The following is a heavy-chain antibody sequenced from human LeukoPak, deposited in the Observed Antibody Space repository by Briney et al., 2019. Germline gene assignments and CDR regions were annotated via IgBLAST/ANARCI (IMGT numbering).Heavy chain of an antibody. CDR2: IYYSGST. V-gene: IGHV4-39*01. D-gene: IGHD2-2*01. J-gene: IGHJ5*02. Sequence: SSETLSLTCTVSGGSISSSSYYWGWIRQPPGKGLEWIGSIYYSGSTYYNPSLKSRVTISVDTSKNQFSLKLSPVTAADTAVYYCASVVPAAIGWFDPWGQGTLVTVSS. CDR1: GGSISSSSYY. CDR3: ASVVPAAIGWFDP.